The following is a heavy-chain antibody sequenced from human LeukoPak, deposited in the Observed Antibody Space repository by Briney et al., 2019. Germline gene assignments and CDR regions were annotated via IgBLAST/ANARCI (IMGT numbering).Heavy chain of an antibody. CDR2: IHYRGST. CDR3: ARVRVVVVAATRSNWFDP. CDR1: GGSISSSNW. Sequence: SETLSLTCAVSGGSISSSNWWSWVRQPPGKGLEWIAYIHYRGSTTYNPSLRSRVTISVDTSRNQFSLKLSSVTAADTAVYYCARVRVVVVAATRSNWFDPWGREPWSPSPQ. J-gene: IGHJ5*02. V-gene: IGHV4-61*01. D-gene: IGHD2-15*01.